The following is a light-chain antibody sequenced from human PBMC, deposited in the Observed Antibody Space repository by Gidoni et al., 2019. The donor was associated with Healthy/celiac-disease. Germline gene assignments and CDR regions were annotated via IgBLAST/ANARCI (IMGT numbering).Light chain of an antibody. CDR3: QSYDSSLSGLV. Sequence: QSVLTPPPSVSWAPGQRVTISCTGSSSNIGAGYDVHWYQQIPGTAPKLLIYGNSNRPSGVSDRFSGSKAGTSASLAITGLQAEDEADYYCQSYDSSLSGLVFGGGTKLTVL. J-gene: IGLJ2*01. CDR1: SSNIGAGYD. CDR2: GNS. V-gene: IGLV1-40*01.